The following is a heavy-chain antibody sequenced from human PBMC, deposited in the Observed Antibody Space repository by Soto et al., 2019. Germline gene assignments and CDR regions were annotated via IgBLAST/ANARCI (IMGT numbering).Heavy chain of an antibody. J-gene: IGHJ6*02. V-gene: IGHV3-21*01. CDR3: ARDAPTPPRFTTKYCRGGSCQNPYYYYGMDV. CDR2: ISSSSSYI. CDR1: GFTFSSYI. Sequence: PGGSLRLSCAASGFTFSSYIMNWVRQTPGKGLEWVSSISSSSSYIYYADSVKGRFTISRDNAKNSLYLQMNSLRAEDTAVYYCARDAPTPPRFTTKYCRGGSCQNPYYYYGMDVWGQGTTVTVSS. D-gene: IGHD2-15*01.